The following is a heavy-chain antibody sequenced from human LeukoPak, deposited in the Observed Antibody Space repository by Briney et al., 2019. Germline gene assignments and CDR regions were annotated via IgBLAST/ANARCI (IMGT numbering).Heavy chain of an antibody. D-gene: IGHD1-26*01. J-gene: IGHJ3*02. Sequence: SETLSLTCAVSGGSVSSSSYYWAWIRQPPGKGLEWIGSIYYSGTTYYNPSLKSRVTISVDTSKNQFSLKLSSVTAADTAVYYCAREGSYFDINAFDIWGQGTMVTVSS. CDR3: AREGSYFDINAFDI. V-gene: IGHV4-39*07. CDR1: GGSVSSSSYY. CDR2: IYYSGTT.